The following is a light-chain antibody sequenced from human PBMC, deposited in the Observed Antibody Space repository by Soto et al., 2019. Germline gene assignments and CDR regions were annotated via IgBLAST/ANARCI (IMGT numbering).Light chain of an antibody. CDR1: SSDVGSYNL. CDR3: CSYAGSSTSVV. Sequence: QSALTQPASVSGSPGQSITISCTGTSSDVGSYNLVSWYQQHPGKAPKLMIYEGSKRPSGVSNRFSGSKSGNTASLPISGLHAEDEADYYCCSYAGSSTSVVFGGGTKVTVL. CDR2: EGS. V-gene: IGLV2-23*01. J-gene: IGLJ2*01.